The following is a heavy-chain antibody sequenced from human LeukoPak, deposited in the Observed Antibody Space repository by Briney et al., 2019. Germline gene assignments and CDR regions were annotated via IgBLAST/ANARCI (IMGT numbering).Heavy chain of an antibody. CDR3: ARVIGSPPYYYYYYMDV. J-gene: IGHJ6*03. Sequence: ASVKVSCKASGYTFTSYGISWVRQAPGQGLEWMGWISAYNRNTNYAQKLQGRVTMTTDTSTSTAYMELRSLRSDDTAVYYCARVIGSPPYYYYYYMDVWGKGTTVTVSS. V-gene: IGHV1-18*01. CDR1: GYTFTSYG. CDR2: ISAYNRNT. D-gene: IGHD3-10*01.